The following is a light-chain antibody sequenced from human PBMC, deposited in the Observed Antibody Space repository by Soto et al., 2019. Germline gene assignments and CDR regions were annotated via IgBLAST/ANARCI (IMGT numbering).Light chain of an antibody. CDR1: HSLRRGY. CDR2: GAS. V-gene: IGKV3-20*01. CDR3: QQYGSSPTIT. J-gene: IGKJ5*01. Sequence: EIVLTQSPGTLCLAARGKATRPCGAQHSLRRGYLASYQQKPGQAPRLLIYGASSSATGIPDRFSGSGSGTDFTLTISRLEPEDFAVYYCQQYGSSPTITFGHGTRLEIK.